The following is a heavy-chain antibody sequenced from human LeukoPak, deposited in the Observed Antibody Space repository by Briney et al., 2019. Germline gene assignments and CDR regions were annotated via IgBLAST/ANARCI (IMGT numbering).Heavy chain of an antibody. J-gene: IGHJ4*02. D-gene: IGHD4-11*01. CDR2: ISGDVRST. CDR1: GFTFDDYG. Sequence: PGGSLRLSCAASGFTFDDYGMSWVRQAPGKGLEWVSAISGDVRSTFYADSVKGRFTISRDNSKNTLSLQMNSLRADDTAIYYCVKRVDYSEKYYFDSWGRGTLVTVSS. CDR3: VKRVDYSEKYYFDS. V-gene: IGHV3-23*01.